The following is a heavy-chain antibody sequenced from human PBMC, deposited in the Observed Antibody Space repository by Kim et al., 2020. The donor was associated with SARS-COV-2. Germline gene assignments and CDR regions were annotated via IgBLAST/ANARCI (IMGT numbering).Heavy chain of an antibody. J-gene: IGHJ6*02. D-gene: IGHD6-13*01. V-gene: IGHV3-11*06. Sequence: KGRFTISRDNAKNSLYLQMNSRRAEDTAVYYCARDPSSSWYEVYYYGMDVWGQGTTVTVSS. CDR3: ARDPSSSWYEVYYYGMDV.